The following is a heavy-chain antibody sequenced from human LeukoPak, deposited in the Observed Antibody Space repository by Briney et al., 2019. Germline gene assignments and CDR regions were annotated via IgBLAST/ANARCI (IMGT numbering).Heavy chain of an antibody. V-gene: IGHV3-21*01. D-gene: IGHD4-17*01. CDR2: ISSNSSYI. J-gene: IGHJ4*02. CDR3: AREDYGDYNFDY. CDR1: GFTFSSYS. Sequence: GGSLRLSCAASGFTFSSYSMNWVRQAPGKGLEWVSSISSNSSYIYYADSVKGRFTISRDNAKNTLYLQMNSLRAEDTAVYYCAREDYGDYNFDYWGQGTLVTVSS.